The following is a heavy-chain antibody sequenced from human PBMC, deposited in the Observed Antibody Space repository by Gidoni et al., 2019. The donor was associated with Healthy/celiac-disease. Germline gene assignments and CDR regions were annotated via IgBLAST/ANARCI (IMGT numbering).Heavy chain of an antibody. CDR2: IWYDGSNK. CDR1: GFTFSSYG. CDR3: ARETVTLYYYYGMDV. V-gene: IGHV3-33*01. D-gene: IGHD3-16*02. J-gene: IGHJ6*02. Sequence: QVQLVESGGGVVQPGRSLRLSCAASGFTFSSYGMHWVRQAPGKGLEWVAVIWYDGSNKYYADSVKGRFTISRDNSKNTLYLQMNSLRAEDTAVYYCARETVTLYYYYGMDVWGQGTTVTVSS.